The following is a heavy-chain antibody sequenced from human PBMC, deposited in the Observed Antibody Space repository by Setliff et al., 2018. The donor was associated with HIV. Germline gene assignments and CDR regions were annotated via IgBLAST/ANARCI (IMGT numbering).Heavy chain of an antibody. D-gene: IGHD3-10*01. J-gene: IGHJ6*02. CDR2: MNPNSGAT. CDR1: GHPFSNYD. Sequence: ASVKVSCKTSGHPFSNYDIIWVRRATGQGLEWMGWMNPNSGATGDAQKFKDRVTMTRDTSITTAYMELNSLTSEDTAVYYWARGKGVGGVIITGGLDVWGQGTTVTVS. V-gene: IGHV1-8*01. CDR3: ARGKGVGGVIITGGLDV.